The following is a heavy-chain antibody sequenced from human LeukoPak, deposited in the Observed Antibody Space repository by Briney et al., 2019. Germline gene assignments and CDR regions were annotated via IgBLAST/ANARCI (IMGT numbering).Heavy chain of an antibody. CDR3: AKEGRGNAVDY. Sequence: GGSLRLSCAASGFTFSSYGMSWVRQAPGKGLEWVSSISGSSGGTYYADPVKGRFTISRDNSKDTLYLQMNSLRAEDTAVYYCAKEGRGNAVDYWGQGTLVTVSS. V-gene: IGHV3-23*01. J-gene: IGHJ4*02. CDR1: GFTFSSYG. D-gene: IGHD1-1*01. CDR2: ISGSSGGT.